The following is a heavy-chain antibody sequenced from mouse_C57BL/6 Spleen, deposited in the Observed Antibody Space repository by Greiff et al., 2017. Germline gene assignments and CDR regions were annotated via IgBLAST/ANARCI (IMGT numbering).Heavy chain of an antibody. CDR2: INPNNGGT. J-gene: IGHJ4*01. Sequence: EVQLQQSGPELVKPGASVKISCKASGYTFTDYYMNWVKQSHGKSLEWIGDINPNNGGTSYNQKFKGKATLTVDKSSSTAYMELRSLTSEDSAVYYCAFYYGNSYAMDYWGQGTSVTVSS. V-gene: IGHV1-26*01. D-gene: IGHD2-1*01. CDR1: GYTFTDYY. CDR3: AFYYGNSYAMDY.